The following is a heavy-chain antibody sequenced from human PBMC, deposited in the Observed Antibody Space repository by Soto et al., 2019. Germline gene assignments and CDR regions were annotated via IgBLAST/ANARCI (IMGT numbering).Heavy chain of an antibody. D-gene: IGHD3-3*01. J-gene: IGHJ5*02. V-gene: IGHV4-38-2*01. Sequence: SSETLSLTCAVSGYSISSGYYWGWIRQPPGKGLEWIGSIYHSGSTYYNPSLKSRVTISVDTSKNQFSLKLSSVTAADTAVYYCARAKTYYDFWSGYYMNWFDPWGQGTLVTVSS. CDR2: IYHSGST. CDR3: ARAKTYYDFWSGYYMNWFDP. CDR1: GYSISSGYY.